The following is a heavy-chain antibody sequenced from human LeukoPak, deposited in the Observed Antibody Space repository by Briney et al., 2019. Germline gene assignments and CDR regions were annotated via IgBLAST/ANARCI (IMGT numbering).Heavy chain of an antibody. D-gene: IGHD3-16*02. V-gene: IGHV1-46*01. CDR3: ARAIYDYVWGSYLLDAFDI. J-gene: IGHJ3*02. CDR2: INPSGGST. CDR1: GYTFTSYY. Sequence: GASVKVSCKASGYTFTSYYMYWVRQAPGQGLEWMGIINPSGGSTSYAQKFQGRVTMTRDMSTSTVYMELSSLRSEDTAVYYCARAIYDYVWGSYLLDAFDIWGQGTMVTVSS.